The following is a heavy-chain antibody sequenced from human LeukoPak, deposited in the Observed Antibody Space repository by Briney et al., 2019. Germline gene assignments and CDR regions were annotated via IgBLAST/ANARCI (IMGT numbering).Heavy chain of an antibody. D-gene: IGHD1-14*01. V-gene: IGHV3-30*03. CDR1: GFTFSSYG. J-gene: IGHJ4*02. CDR3: ARDFMYNVNCAGC. Sequence: GRSLRFSCAASGFTFSSYGMLWVRQAPGKGLEWVAVISYDGSNKYYVDSVKGRFTISRDNAKNTLYLQMNSLRAEDTAVYYCARDFMYNVNCAGCWGQGTLVTVSS. CDR2: ISYDGSNK.